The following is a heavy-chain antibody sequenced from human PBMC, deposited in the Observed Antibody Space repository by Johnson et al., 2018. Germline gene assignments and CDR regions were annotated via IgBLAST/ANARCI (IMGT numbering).Heavy chain of an antibody. V-gene: IGHV3-30-3*01. CDR3: AREDLITFGGVIANDAFDI. J-gene: IGHJ3*02. Sequence: QVQLVEAGGGVVQPGRSLRLSCAASGFTFSSYAMHWVRQAPGKGLEWVAVISYDGSNKYYADSVKGRFTISTDNSKNTLSLQMNSLRAEDTAVSYGAREDLITFGGVIANDAFDIWGQGTMVTVSS. CDR1: GFTFSSYA. CDR2: ISYDGSNK. D-gene: IGHD3-16*02.